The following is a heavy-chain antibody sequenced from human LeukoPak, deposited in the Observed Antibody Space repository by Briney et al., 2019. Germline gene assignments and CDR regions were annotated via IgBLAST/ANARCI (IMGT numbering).Heavy chain of an antibody. J-gene: IGHJ4*02. V-gene: IGHV3-30*18. CDR1: GFTFRCYG. CDR3: AKEAGRWELE. CDR2: ISQCGSNQ. Sequence: PGGSLTLPCSASGFTFRCYGILGVRQAPGKAREGVAFISQCGSNQYYADSVKGRFTISRDNSKITLYLQMNSLRAEDTAVYYCAKEAGRWELEWGQGTLVTVFS. D-gene: IGHD1-26*01.